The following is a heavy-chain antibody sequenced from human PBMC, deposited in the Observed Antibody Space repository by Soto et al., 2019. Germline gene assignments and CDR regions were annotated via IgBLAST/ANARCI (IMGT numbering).Heavy chain of an antibody. D-gene: IGHD2-15*01. V-gene: IGHV3-15*01. CDR2: IKSKSDGGTT. CDR3: TTDLWRIAVVVGSTGYFNP. J-gene: IGHJ5*02. Sequence: KPGGSLRLSCAASGFTFSDAWMSWVRRAPGKGLDWVGRIKSKSDGGTTEYAAPVRGRFTISRDDSKNTLYLQMNSLKAEDTAVYYCTTDLWRIAVVVGSTGYFNPWGQGTPVTVSS. CDR1: GFTFSDAW.